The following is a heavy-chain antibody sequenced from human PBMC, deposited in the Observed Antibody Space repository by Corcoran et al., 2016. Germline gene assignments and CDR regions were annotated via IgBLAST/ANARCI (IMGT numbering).Heavy chain of an antibody. V-gene: IGHV4-61*01. CDR2: IYYSGST. Sequence: QVQLQESGPGLVKPSETLSLTRTVSGGSISSGSYYWSWIRQHPGEGLELIGYIYYSGSTNYNPSLKSRVTISVYTSKNQFSLKLSSVTAADTAVYYCARSGYSYGYDYWGQGTLVTVSA. CDR3: ARSGYSYGYDY. D-gene: IGHD5-18*01. J-gene: IGHJ4*02. CDR1: GGSISSGSYY.